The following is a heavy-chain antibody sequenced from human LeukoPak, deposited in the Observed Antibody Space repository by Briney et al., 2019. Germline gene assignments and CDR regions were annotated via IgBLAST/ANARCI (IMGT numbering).Heavy chain of an antibody. CDR2: IYYSGST. CDR3: ARDDPYSSSWYGNSYYYMDV. J-gene: IGHJ6*03. Sequence: PSETLSLTCTVSGGSISSYYWSWIRQPPGKGLEWIGYIYYSGSTNYNPSLKSRVTISVDTSKNQFSLKLGSVTAADTAVYYCARDDPYSSSWYGNSYYYMDVWGKGTTVTVSS. V-gene: IGHV4-59*01. CDR1: GGSISSYY. D-gene: IGHD6-13*01.